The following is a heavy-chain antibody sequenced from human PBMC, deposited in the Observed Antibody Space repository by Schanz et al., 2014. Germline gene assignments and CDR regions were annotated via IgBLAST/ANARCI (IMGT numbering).Heavy chain of an antibody. V-gene: IGHV3-21*01. J-gene: IGHJ2*01. Sequence: EVQLLESGGGLVKPGGSLRLSCAASGFTLSSYAMHWVRQAPGKGLEWVSSISSSGSYIYYADSVKGRFTISRDNSKNTLYLQMNTLRAEDTAVYYCARDRGYCSGGSCLTFDYWGRGTLVTVSS. D-gene: IGHD2-15*01. CDR2: ISSSGSYI. CDR1: GFTLSSYA. CDR3: ARDRGYCSGGSCLTFDY.